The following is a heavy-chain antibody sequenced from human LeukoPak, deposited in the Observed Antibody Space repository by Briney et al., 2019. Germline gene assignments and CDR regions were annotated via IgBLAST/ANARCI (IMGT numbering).Heavy chain of an antibody. Sequence: GGSLRLSCAASGFTLSTYWMHWVRQGPGKGLVWVSRINSDGSSISYADSVKGRFTISRDNAKDTLYLQMNSLRAEDTAVYYCTRDREQQPTYDYWGQGTLVTVSS. V-gene: IGHV3-74*01. CDR2: INSDGSSI. D-gene: IGHD6-13*01. J-gene: IGHJ4*02. CDR1: GFTLSTYW. CDR3: TRDREQQPTYDY.